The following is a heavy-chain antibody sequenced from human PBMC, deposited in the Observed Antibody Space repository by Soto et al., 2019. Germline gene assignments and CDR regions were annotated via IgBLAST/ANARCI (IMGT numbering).Heavy chain of an antibody. D-gene: IGHD3-10*01. CDR1: GGSISGSY. CDR3: ARGRGGVQH. CDR2: IHYSGGT. J-gene: IGHJ1*01. Sequence: SETLSLTCTVSGGSISGSYWSWIRQTPGKVLEWIGYIHYSGGTNYNASLKSRVSISGDTSKNQFSLKLSFVTAADTAVYYCARGRGGVQHWGQGTLVTV. V-gene: IGHV4-59*12.